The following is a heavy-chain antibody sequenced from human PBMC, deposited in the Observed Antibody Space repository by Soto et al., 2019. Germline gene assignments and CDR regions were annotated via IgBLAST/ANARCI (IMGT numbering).Heavy chain of an antibody. V-gene: IGHV3-33*01. CDR3: ARDVETTKANYYYYGMDV. D-gene: IGHD5-18*01. CDR1: GFSFSSYA. Sequence: QEQLVEPGGGVVQPGRSLRLSCAASGFSFSSYAMHWVRQAPGKGLEWVALIWHDGSTTSYADSVKGRFTISRDNSKNTHYLQMNNLRAEDTAVYYCARDVETTKANYYYYGMDVWGRGTPVTVSS. CDR2: IWHDGSTT. J-gene: IGHJ6*02.